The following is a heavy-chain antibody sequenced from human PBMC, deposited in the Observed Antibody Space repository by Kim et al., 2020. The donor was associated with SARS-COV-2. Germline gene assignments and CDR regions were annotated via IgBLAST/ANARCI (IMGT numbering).Heavy chain of an antibody. CDR3: ARDYSYGGLYYFDY. V-gene: IGHV1-3*01. J-gene: IGHJ4*02. Sequence: SQKVQGRAPITRDTAASTAYMELSSLRSEDTAVYYCARDYSYGGLYYFDYWGQGTLVTVSS. D-gene: IGHD5-18*01.